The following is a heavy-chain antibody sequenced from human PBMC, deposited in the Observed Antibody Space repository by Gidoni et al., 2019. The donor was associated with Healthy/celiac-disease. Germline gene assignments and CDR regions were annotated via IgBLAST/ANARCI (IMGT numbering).Heavy chain of an antibody. CDR1: VYTFTSSY. J-gene: IGHJ6*02. V-gene: IGHV1-46*01. Sequence: QVQLVQSGAEVKKPGASVKVSCKASVYTFTSSYMHWVRQSPGQGLEWMGIINPSGGRTSYAQKCKGRVTMTRDTSTSTVYMELSSLRSEDTAVYYCARLGFGGSLVGYYYYYGMDVWGQGTTVTVSS. D-gene: IGHD1-26*01. CDR3: ARLGFGGSLVGYYYYYGMDV. CDR2: INPSGGRT.